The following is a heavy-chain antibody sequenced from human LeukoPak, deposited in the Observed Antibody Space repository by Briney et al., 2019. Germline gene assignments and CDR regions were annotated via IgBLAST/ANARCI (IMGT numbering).Heavy chain of an antibody. V-gene: IGHV4-34*01. J-gene: IGHJ5*02. CDR3: ARGRNSSSWYARRWFDP. D-gene: IGHD6-13*01. CDR1: GGSFSGYY. Sequence: PSETLSLTCAVYGGSFSGYYWNWIRQPPGKGLEWIGEINHSGSTNYNPSLKSRVTISVDTSKNQFSLKLSSVTAADTAVYYCARGRNSSSWYARRWFDPWGQGTLVTVSS. CDR2: INHSGST.